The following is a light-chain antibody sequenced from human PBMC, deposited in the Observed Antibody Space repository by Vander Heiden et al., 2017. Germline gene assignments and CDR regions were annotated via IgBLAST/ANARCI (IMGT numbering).Light chain of an antibody. CDR3: QQDRTYPGT. V-gene: IGKV1-5*03. CDR1: QSISTW. CDR2: KAS. J-gene: IGKJ1*01. Sequence: DIQLTPSPSTLSASVGDRVTITCRASQSISTWLAWYQQKPGKAPKALIYKASSLESGVPSRLSGSGSGAEFTLTISSLQPDDFATYYCQQDRTYPGTFGQGTKVEVK.